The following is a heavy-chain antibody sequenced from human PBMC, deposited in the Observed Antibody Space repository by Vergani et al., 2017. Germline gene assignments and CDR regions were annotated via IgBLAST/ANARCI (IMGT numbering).Heavy chain of an antibody. V-gene: IGHV3-23*01. D-gene: IGHD4-17*01. J-gene: IGHJ6*02. CDR2: ISGSGGST. Sequence: EVQLLESGGGLVQPGGSPRLSCAASGFTFSSYAMSWVRQAPGKGLEWVSAISGSGGSTYYADSVKGRFTISRDNSKNTLYLQMNSLRAEDTAVYYCAKAILYGDYGYYYYGMDVWGQGTTVTVSS. CDR3: AKAILYGDYGYYYYGMDV. CDR1: GFTFSSYA.